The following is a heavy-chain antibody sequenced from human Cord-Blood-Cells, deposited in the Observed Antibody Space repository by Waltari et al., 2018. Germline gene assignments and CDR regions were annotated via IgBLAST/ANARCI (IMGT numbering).Heavy chain of an antibody. D-gene: IGHD3-22*01. V-gene: IGHV1-8*01. CDR3: ARGGGIYDSSGYYWYFDL. Sequence: QVQLVQSGAEVKKPGASVKVSCKASGYTLTSYDTNWVRQATGQGLEWMGWMNPNSGNTGYAQKFQGRVTMTRNTSISTAYMELSSLRSEDTAVYYCARGGGIYDSSGYYWYFDLWGRGTLVTVSS. CDR2: MNPNSGNT. J-gene: IGHJ2*01. CDR1: GYTLTSYD.